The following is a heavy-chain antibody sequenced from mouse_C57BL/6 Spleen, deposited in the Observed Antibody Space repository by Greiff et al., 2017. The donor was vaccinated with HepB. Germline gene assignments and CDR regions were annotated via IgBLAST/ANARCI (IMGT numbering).Heavy chain of an antibody. V-gene: IGHV1-15*01. CDR2: IDPETGGT. J-gene: IGHJ3*01. CDR3: TRGEDYYGSSPWFAY. D-gene: IGHD1-1*01. Sequence: VQLQQSGAELVRPGASVTLSCKASGYTFTDYEMHWVKQTPVHGLEWIGAIDPETGGTAYNQKFKGKAILTADKSSSTAYMELRSLTSEDSAVYYCTRGEDYYGSSPWFAYWGQGTLVTVSA. CDR1: GYTFTDYE.